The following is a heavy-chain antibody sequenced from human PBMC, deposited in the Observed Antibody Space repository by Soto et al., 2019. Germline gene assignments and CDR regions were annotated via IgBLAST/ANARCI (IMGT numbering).Heavy chain of an antibody. Sequence: QVQLVESGGGVVQPGRSLRLSCAASGFTFSTYAMHWVRQAPGKGLEWVAVISYDGTNKYYADSVRGRFTISRDNSKNTLFLQMNSLRAEDTAVYYCAKDGGGYNYGYVMLDKYYYGKDVWGQGTTVTVSS. CDR3: AKDGGGYNYGYVMLDKYYYGKDV. J-gene: IGHJ6*02. V-gene: IGHV3-30-3*01. CDR1: GFTFSTYA. D-gene: IGHD5-18*01. CDR2: ISYDGTNK.